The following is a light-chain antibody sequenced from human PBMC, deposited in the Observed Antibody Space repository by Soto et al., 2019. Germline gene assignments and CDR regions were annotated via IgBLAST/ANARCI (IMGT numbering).Light chain of an antibody. CDR3: LQHSHWRT. J-gene: IGKJ2*01. CDR1: QNIGTD. Sequence: EIVMTQSPATLSVSPGERATLSCRASQNIGTDLAWYQHRPGRTPMLLIYGVSTRAPGVPARFSGSGSGTEFTLTIRSLQSEDFAVYSCLQHSHWRTFGQGTKLEVK. CDR2: GVS. V-gene: IGKV3-15*01.